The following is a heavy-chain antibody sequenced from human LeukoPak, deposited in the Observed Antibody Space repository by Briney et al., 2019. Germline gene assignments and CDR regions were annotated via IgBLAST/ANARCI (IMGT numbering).Heavy chain of an antibody. CDR2: ISGSGSST. CDR1: GFTFSSYA. J-gene: IGHJ4*02. D-gene: IGHD2-2*01. Sequence: GGSLRLSCAASGFTFSSYAMSWVRQAPGKGREWVSGISGSGSSTYYAESVKGRFTISRDNSKNTLYLQMNSLRAEDTAVYYCAKLVVVVPAALGGFDCWGQGTLVTVSS. V-gene: IGHV3-23*01. CDR3: AKLVVVVPAALGGFDC.